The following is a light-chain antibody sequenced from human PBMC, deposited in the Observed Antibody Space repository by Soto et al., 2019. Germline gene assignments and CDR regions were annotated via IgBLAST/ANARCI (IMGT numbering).Light chain of an antibody. CDR1: QSVSNN. CDR3: HQYNNWPRT. Sequence: EIVMTQSPATLSVSPRERATLSCRASQSVSNNLAWYQQKPGQAPRVLIYGASTRATGIPARFSGSGSGTEFTLTISSLQSEDFAVYYCHQYNNWPRTFGQGTKVEIK. CDR2: GAS. J-gene: IGKJ1*01. V-gene: IGKV3-15*01.